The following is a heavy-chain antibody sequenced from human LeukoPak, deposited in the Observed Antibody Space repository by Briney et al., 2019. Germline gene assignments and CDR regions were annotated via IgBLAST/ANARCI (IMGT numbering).Heavy chain of an antibody. CDR1: GFTFSSNS. Sequence: PGVSLRLSCAASGFTFSSNSMDWVRQGPGKGLEWVSSISSSSSYIYYTDSVKGRFTISRDNAKNSMYLQMNSLGAEDTAVYYCAGAPRPSQGWGQGTLVTVSS. V-gene: IGHV3-21*01. J-gene: IGHJ4*02. CDR3: AGAPRPSQG. CDR2: ISSSSSYI.